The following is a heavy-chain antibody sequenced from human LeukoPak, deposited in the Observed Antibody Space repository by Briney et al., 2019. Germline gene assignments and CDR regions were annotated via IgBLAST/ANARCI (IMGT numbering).Heavy chain of an antibody. Sequence: SETLSLTCTVSGGSISSLTHYWGWIRQPPGKGLEWIGSIFYSGSTYYSSSLKSRVTISVDTSKNQFSLKLSSVTAADTAVYYCAAYYYYYMDVWGKGTTVTVSS. V-gene: IGHV4-39*07. CDR3: AAYYYYYMDV. CDR1: GGSISSLTHY. CDR2: IFYSGST. J-gene: IGHJ6*03.